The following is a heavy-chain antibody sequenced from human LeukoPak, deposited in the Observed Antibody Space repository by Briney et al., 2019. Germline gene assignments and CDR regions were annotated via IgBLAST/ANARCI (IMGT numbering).Heavy chain of an antibody. J-gene: IGHJ4*02. CDR3: VRSGYNWGFDY. V-gene: IGHV1-2*02. CDR2: IRPNSGET. CDR1: GYTXTAYD. Sequence: GASVKVSCKASGYTXTAYDMHWVRQAPGQGLEWMGWIRPNSGETGFAQKFQGRVALTRDTSISAAYLELSRLRSDDTAVYYCVRSGYNWGFDYWGQGTLVAVSS. D-gene: IGHD1-1*01.